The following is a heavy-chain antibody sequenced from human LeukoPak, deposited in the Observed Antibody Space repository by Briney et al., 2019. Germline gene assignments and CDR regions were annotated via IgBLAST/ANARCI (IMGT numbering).Heavy chain of an antibody. CDR3: ARGVRDGYNHFDY. Sequence: GGSLTLSCAAYGFTFSSYAMHWVRQAPGKGLEYVSVISSNGGSTYYANSVKGRFTISRDTSKNTLYLQMGSLRAEDMAVYYCARGVRDGYNHFDYWGQGTLVTVSS. CDR1: GFTFSSYA. D-gene: IGHD5-24*01. J-gene: IGHJ4*02. CDR2: ISSNGGST. V-gene: IGHV3-64*01.